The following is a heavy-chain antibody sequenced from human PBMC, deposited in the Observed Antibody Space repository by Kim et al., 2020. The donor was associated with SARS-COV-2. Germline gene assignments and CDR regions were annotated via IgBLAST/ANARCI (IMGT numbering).Heavy chain of an antibody. CDR1: GFTFNDYA. J-gene: IGHJ1*01. V-gene: IGHV3-21*06. CDR3: VRWLDGRGSIFQY. Sequence: GGSLRLSCAASGFTFNDYAMTWVRQAPGKGLEWVSFITGGSDNIFYADSVKGRFTISRDNAKNSLSLELNSLGAEDTAAYYCVRWLDGRGSIFQYWGQGTLVTVSS. D-gene: IGHD5-12*01. CDR2: ITGGSDNI.